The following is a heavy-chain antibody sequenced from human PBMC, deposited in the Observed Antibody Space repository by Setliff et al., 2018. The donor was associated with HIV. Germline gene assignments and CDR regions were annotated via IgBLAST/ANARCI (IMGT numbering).Heavy chain of an antibody. CDR1: GGSISSGGYY. J-gene: IGHJ4*02. D-gene: IGHD5-18*01. CDR2: IYYSGST. CDR3: ARYDGYKVSFDN. V-gene: IGHV4-31*01. Sequence: PSETLSLTCNVSGGSISSGGYYWSWIRQHPGKGLEWIGYIYYSGSTYYNPSLKSLVTISVDTSKNQFSLKLSSVTAADTAVYYCARYDGYKVSFDNWGPGTLVTVSS.